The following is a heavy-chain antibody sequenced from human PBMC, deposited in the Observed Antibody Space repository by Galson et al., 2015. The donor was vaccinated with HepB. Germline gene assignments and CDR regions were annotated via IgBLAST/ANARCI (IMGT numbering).Heavy chain of an antibody. CDR1: GYTFTGYY. D-gene: IGHD6-13*01. CDR2: INPNSGGT. CDR3: ARSIAAAIPYFDY. V-gene: IGHV1-2*04. Sequence: SVKVSCKASGYTFTGYYMHWVRQAPGQGLEWMGWINPNSGGTNYAQKFQGWVTMTRDTSISTAYMELSRLRSDDTAVYYCARSIAAAIPYFDYWGQGTLVTVSS. J-gene: IGHJ4*02.